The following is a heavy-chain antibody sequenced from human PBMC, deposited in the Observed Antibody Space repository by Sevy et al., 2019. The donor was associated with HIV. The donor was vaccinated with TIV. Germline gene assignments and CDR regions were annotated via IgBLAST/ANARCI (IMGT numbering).Heavy chain of an antibody. V-gene: IGHV1-69*13. CDR3: ARANDSSGYYYGPAHYYYYYGMDV. CDR1: GGTFSSYA. J-gene: IGHJ6*02. Sequence: ASVKVSCKASGGTFSSYAISWVRQAPGQGLEWMGGIIPIFGTANYAQKFQGRVTITADESTSTAYMELSSLRSEDTAVYYCARANDSSGYYYGPAHYYYYYGMDVWGQGTTVTVSS. D-gene: IGHD3-22*01. CDR2: IIPIFGTA.